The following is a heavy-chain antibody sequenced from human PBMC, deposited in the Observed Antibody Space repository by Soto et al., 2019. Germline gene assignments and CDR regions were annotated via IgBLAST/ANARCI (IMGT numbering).Heavy chain of an antibody. CDR2: MSGSGDDA. J-gene: IGHJ4*02. Sequence: GGSLRLSCAASGFTFPNYGMSWVRQAPGKGLEWVSVMSGSGDDAYYADSVKGRFTISRDNAKNTLYLQMNSLRAEDTALYYCVDPYFFDYWGQGTLVTVSS. V-gene: IGHV3-23*01. CDR1: GFTFPNYG. CDR3: VDPYFFDY. D-gene: IGHD2-2*03.